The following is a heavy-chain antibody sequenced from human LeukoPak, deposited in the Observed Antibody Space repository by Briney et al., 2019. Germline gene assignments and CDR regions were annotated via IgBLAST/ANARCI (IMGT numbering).Heavy chain of an antibody. CDR1: GGSISSYY. J-gene: IGHJ4*02. Sequence: PSETLSLTCTVSGGSISSYYWGWLRQPPGKGLEWIGSIYYSGNTYYNPSLTSRVSISVDTSRNQFSLRLSSVTAADTAIYYCARHSIAVTDDCWGQGTLVTVSS. CDR3: ARHSIAVTDDC. D-gene: IGHD6-19*01. V-gene: IGHV4-39*01. CDR2: IYYSGNT.